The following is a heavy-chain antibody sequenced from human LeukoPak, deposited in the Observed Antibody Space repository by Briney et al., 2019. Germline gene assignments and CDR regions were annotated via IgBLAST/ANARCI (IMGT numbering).Heavy chain of an antibody. J-gene: IGHJ4*02. V-gene: IGHV4-39*01. Sequence: SETLSLTCTVSGGSISSSSYSWGWIRQPPGKGLEWIGSIYYSGSTYYNPSLKSRVTISVDTSKNQFSLKLSSVTAADTAVYYCARGISYYDYVWGSYRYGQGPEYYFDYWGQGTLVTVSS. CDR2: IYYSGST. CDR3: ARGISYYDYVWGSYRYGQGPEYYFDY. D-gene: IGHD3-16*02. CDR1: GGSISSSSYS.